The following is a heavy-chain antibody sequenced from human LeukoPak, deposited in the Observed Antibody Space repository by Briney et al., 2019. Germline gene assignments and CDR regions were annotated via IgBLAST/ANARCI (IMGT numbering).Heavy chain of an antibody. V-gene: IGHV3-23*01. CDR1: GFTFSDYY. J-gene: IGHJ6*02. CDR2: ISGSGGRA. Sequence: GGSLRLSCAASGFTFSDYYMSWIRQAPGKGLEWVTVISGSGGRAYHADSVKARFTISRDKSKDTVFLQMNSLRGDDTAVYYCAKGDYGDSSYYYYGMDVRGQGTMVTVSS. D-gene: IGHD2-21*02. CDR3: AKGDYGDSSYYYYGMDV.